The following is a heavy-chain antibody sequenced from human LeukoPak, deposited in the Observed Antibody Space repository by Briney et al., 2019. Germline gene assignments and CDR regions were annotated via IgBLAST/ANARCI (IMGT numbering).Heavy chain of an antibody. V-gene: IGHV1-69*05. Sequence: GASVKVSCKASGYTFTSHDINWVRQATGQGLEWVGRIIPIFGTANYAQKFQGRVTITTDESTSTAYMELSSLRSEDTAVYYCARGGYSYGLHADYWGQGTLVTVSS. CDR1: GYTFTSHD. CDR2: IIPIFGTA. D-gene: IGHD5-18*01. J-gene: IGHJ4*02. CDR3: ARGGYSYGLHADY.